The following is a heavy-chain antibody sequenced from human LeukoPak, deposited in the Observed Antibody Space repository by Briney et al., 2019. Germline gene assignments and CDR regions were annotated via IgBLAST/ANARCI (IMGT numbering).Heavy chain of an antibody. CDR3: ARTLSSGYYSPDY. D-gene: IGHD3-22*01. J-gene: IGHJ4*02. V-gene: IGHV3-21*01. CDR2: ISSSSSYI. CDR1: GFTFSSYS. Sequence: GGSLRLSCAASGFTFSSYSMNWVRQAPGKGLEWVSSISSSSSYIYYADSLKGRFTISRDNAKNSLYLQMNSLRAEDTAVYCCARTLSSGYYSPDYWGQGTLVTVSS.